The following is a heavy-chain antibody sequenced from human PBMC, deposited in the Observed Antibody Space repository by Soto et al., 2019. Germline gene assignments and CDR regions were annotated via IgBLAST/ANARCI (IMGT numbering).Heavy chain of an antibody. J-gene: IGHJ4*02. CDR1: GFTFSSYW. V-gene: IGHV3-74*01. D-gene: IGHD1-1*01. Sequence: EVQLVESGGGLVQPGGSLRLSCAASGFTFSSYWMHWVRQAPGKGLVWVSRINSDGSSTSYADSVKGRFTISRDNAKNTLYLHMNSLRAEDTAVYYCARAPWNDVVGDYWGQRTLVTVSS. CDR3: ARAPWNDVVGDY. CDR2: INSDGSST.